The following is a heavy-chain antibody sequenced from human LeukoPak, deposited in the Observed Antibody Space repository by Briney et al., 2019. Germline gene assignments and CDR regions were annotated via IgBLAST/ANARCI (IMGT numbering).Heavy chain of an antibody. D-gene: IGHD1-26*01. CDR1: GYTFTSYY. CDR3: ARDDLVGAFDY. J-gene: IGHJ4*02. CDR2: INPSGGST. Sequence: ASVKVSCKASGYTFTSYYMHWVRQAPGQGLEWMGIINPSGGSTSYAQKFQGRVTVTRDTSTSTVYMELSSLRSEDTAVYYCARDDLVGAFDYWGQGTLVTVSS. V-gene: IGHV1-46*03.